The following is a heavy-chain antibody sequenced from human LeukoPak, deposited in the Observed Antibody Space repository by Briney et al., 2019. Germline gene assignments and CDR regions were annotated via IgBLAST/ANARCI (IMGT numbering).Heavy chain of an antibody. Sequence: SETLSLTCTVSGGSISSHYWSWIRQPPGKGLEWIGYIYNSGSTNYNPSLKSRVTISVDTSKNQFSLKLSSVTAADTAVYYCARGVYSYGYYYYYYYMDVWGKGTTVTVSS. D-gene: IGHD5-18*01. J-gene: IGHJ6*03. CDR3: ARGVYSYGYYYYYYYMDV. V-gene: IGHV4-59*11. CDR1: GGSISSHY. CDR2: IYNSGST.